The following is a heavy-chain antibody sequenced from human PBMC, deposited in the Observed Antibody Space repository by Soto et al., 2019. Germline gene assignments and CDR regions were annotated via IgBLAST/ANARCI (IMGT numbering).Heavy chain of an antibody. CDR1: GYTFTSYA. CDR3: AGGGENVLLWFGEFKDAFDI. V-gene: IGHV1-3*01. Sequence: QVQLVQSGAEVKKPGASVKVSCKAPGYTFTSYAMHWVRQAPGQRLEWMGWINAGNGNTKYSQKFQGRVSITWDKSTSTAHMELSSLRSEETAVYYCAGGGENVLLWFGEFKDAFDIWGQGTMVTVSS. D-gene: IGHD3-10*01. CDR2: INAGNGNT. J-gene: IGHJ3*02.